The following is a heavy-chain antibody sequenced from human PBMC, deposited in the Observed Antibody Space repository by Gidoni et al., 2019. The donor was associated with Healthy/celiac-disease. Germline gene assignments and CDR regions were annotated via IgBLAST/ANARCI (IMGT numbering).Heavy chain of an antibody. J-gene: IGHJ4*02. D-gene: IGHD2-2*02. V-gene: IGHV5-10-1*03. Sequence: EVQLVQSGAEVKKPGASLRSSCKGSGYSFTSYWISWVRQKPGKGREWMGRIDPSDSYTNYRPSLQGHVTISADKSISTAYLQWSSLKASDTAMYYCARLTQGRYQLPYYYFDYWGQGTLVTVSS. CDR1: GYSFTSYW. CDR2: IDPSDSYT. CDR3: ARLTQGRYQLPYYYFDY.